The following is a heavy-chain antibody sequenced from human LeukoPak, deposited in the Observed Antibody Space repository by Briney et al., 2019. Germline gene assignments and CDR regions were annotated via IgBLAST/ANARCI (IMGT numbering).Heavy chain of an antibody. CDR1: GYTFSDYY. Sequence: ASVKVSCKASGYTFSDYYLHWVRQAPGQGLEWVGRINPHSGGTNYAQKFQGRVSMTRDTSISTAYTELSSLRSDDTAVYYCARDGDSSDYPYWGQGTLVTFSS. V-gene: IGHV1-2*06. J-gene: IGHJ4*02. CDR3: ARDGDSSDYPY. D-gene: IGHD3-22*01. CDR2: INPHSGGT.